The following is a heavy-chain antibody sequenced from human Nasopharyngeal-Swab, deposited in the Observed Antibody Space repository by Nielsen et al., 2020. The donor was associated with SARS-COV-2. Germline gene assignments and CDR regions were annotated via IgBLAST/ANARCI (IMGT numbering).Heavy chain of an antibody. CDR2: IKQDGSEK. Sequence: GESLKISCAASGFTFSSYWMSWVRQAPGKGLEWVANIKQDGSEKYYVDSVKGRFTISRDNAKNSLYLQMNSLRAEDTALYYCAKDMDYGDYWGQGTLVTVSS. CDR3: AKDMDYGDY. D-gene: IGHD3-10*01. J-gene: IGHJ4*02. CDR1: GFTFSSYW. V-gene: IGHV3-7*03.